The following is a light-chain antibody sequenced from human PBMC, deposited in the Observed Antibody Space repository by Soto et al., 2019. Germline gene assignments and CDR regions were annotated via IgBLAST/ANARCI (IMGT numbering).Light chain of an antibody. Sequence: EIVMTQSPVTLSVSPGERATLSCRASQTVSSNLAWYQQRPGQAPRLLIYSASTRATGISARFSGSGSGTEFNLTISSLQSEDFAVYYCHQNDNWPLTFGGGTKVEIK. J-gene: IGKJ4*01. CDR2: SAS. V-gene: IGKV3-15*01. CDR3: HQNDNWPLT. CDR1: QTVSSN.